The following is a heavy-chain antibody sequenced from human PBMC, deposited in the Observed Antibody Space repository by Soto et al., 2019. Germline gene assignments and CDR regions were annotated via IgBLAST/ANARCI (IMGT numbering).Heavy chain of an antibody. J-gene: IGHJ6*02. CDR1: VYSFTSYW. Sequence: GESLKISCKGSVYSFTSYWIGWVRQMPGKGLEWMGIIYPGDSDTRYSPSFQGQVTISVDKSISTAYLRWSSLKASDTAMYYCARRQISMVRGVINNYGMDVWGQGTTVTVSS. D-gene: IGHD3-10*01. CDR3: ARRQISMVRGVINNYGMDV. V-gene: IGHV5-51*01. CDR2: IYPGDSDT.